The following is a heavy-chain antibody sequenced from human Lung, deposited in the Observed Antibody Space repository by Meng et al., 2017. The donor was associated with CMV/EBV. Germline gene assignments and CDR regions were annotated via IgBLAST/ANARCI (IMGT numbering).Heavy chain of an antibody. J-gene: IGHJ4*02. V-gene: IGHV3-21*06. CDR1: GFMFSSYT. CDR3: ARGDYSGYDVPDY. D-gene: IGHD5-12*01. CDR2: ISSSSAYI. Sequence: SXAASGFMFSSYTMNWVRQAPGRGLEWVSSISSSSAYIFYADSVKGRFTISRDNAKNSLNLQMHSLRAEDTALYYCARGDYSGYDVPDYWGQGNXVTVAS.